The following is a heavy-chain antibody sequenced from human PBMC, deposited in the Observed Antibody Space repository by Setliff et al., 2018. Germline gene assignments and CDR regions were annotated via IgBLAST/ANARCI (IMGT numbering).Heavy chain of an antibody. D-gene: IGHD3-22*01. CDR1: GFTFSSYG. CDR3: ARDLWARDSPGAGPFDS. Sequence: PGGSLRLSCAASGFTFSSYGMNWVRQAPGEGLEWVSVISSSSTYISYADSLKGRFTVSRDNAKNSLYLQMNSLRDEDTAVYYCARDLWARDSPGAGPFDSWGQGTLVTVSS. J-gene: IGHJ4*02. V-gene: IGHV3-21*01. CDR2: ISSSSTYI.